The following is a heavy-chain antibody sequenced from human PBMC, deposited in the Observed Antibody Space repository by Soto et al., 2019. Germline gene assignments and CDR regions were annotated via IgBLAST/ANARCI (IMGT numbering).Heavy chain of an antibody. CDR1: GYTFTGYY. CDR2: MNPGSGDT. V-gene: IGHV1-2*02. Sequence: ASVKVSCKASGYTFTGYYMHWVRQAPGQGLEWMGWMNPGSGDTGYAQKFQGRVTMTRNISIATAYMELSSLRVDDTAIYYCARMASFGSLNWFDPWGQGTLVTVSS. J-gene: IGHJ5*02. D-gene: IGHD5-18*01. CDR3: ARMASFGSLNWFDP.